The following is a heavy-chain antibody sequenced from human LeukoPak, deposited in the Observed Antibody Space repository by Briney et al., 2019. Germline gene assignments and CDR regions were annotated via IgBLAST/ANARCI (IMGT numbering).Heavy chain of an antibody. CDR3: ARLYGYYSSSHLYYYYYGMDV. D-gene: IGHD6-6*01. J-gene: IGHJ6*02. Sequence: ETLSLTCTVSGGSISSYYWSWIRQPPGKGLEWIGYIYYSGSTNYNPSLKSRVTISVDTSKNQFSLKLSSVTAADTAVYYCARLYGYYSSSHLYYYYYGMDVWGQGTTVTVSS. CDR2: IYYSGST. V-gene: IGHV4-59*08. CDR1: GGSISSYY.